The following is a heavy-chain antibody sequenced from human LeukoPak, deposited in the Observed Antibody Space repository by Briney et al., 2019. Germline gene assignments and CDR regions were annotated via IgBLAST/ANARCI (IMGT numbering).Heavy chain of an antibody. J-gene: IGHJ6*02. CDR1: VYTFSDYY. CDR2: ISSSSTTI. V-gene: IGHV3-11*01. Sequence: GGSLRLSCAASVYTFSDYYMRWISQAPGQGLEWGSYISSSSTTIYYADSVKGRFTISRDNGKNSLFLQMNSLRAEDAAVYYCARYCSGGSCYRGYYYGLDVWGQGTTVTVSS. D-gene: IGHD2-15*01. CDR3: ARYCSGGSCYRGYYYGLDV.